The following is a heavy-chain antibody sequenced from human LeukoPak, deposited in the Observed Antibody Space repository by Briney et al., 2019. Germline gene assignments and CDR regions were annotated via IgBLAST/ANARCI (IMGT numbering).Heavy chain of an antibody. CDR3: ARDVSQVEDYYYYMDV. Sequence: GGSLRLSCAASGFTFSNYSMNWVRQAPGKGLEWVSCISSSSTYIYSADSMKGRFTISRDNAKNSLYLQMNSLRAEDTAVYYCARDVSQVEDYYYYMDVWGEGTTVTVSS. J-gene: IGHJ6*03. V-gene: IGHV3-21*01. CDR2: ISSSSTYI. CDR1: GFTFSNYS. D-gene: IGHD1-1*01.